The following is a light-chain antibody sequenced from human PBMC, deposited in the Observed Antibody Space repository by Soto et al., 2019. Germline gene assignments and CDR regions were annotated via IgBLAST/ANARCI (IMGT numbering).Light chain of an antibody. V-gene: IGKV1-39*01. CDR3: QQGYKTPYT. J-gene: IGKJ2*01. CDR1: QTIGND. CDR2: GTS. Sequence: DIQMTQSPSSLSASVGDIVTITCRASQTIGNDLNWHQQKPGKAPKLLVYGTSSLQSGVPSRFSGRGSGTDFTLTINSLQPDDFAVYYCQQGYKTPYTFGRGTKVDIQ.